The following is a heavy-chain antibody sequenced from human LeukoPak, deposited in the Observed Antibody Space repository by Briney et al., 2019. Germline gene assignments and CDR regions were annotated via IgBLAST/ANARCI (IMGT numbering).Heavy chain of an antibody. V-gene: IGHV4-34*01. D-gene: IGHD6-13*01. Sequence: SETLSLTCAVYGGSFSGYYWSWIRQPPGKGLEWIGEINHSGSTNYNPSFKSRVTISVDTSKNQFSLKLSSVTAADTAVYYCARGRKAAAGTSDAFDIWGQGTMVTVSS. CDR1: GGSFSGYY. CDR2: INHSGST. J-gene: IGHJ3*02. CDR3: ARGRKAAAGTSDAFDI.